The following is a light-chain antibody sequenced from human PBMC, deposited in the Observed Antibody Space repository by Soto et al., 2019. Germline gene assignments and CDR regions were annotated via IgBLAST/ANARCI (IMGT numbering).Light chain of an antibody. CDR1: SSDVGGYNY. CDR3: SSYTSSSTLV. V-gene: IGLV2-14*01. Sequence: LTQPASVSGSPGQSIPISCTGTSSDVGGYNYVSWYQQHPGKAPKLMIYDVSNRPSGVSNRFSGSKSGNTASLTISGLQAEDEADYYCSSYTSSSTLVFGTGTKLTV. CDR2: DVS. J-gene: IGLJ1*01.